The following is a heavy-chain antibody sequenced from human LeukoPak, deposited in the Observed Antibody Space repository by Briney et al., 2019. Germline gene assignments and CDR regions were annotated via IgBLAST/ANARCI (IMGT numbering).Heavy chain of an antibody. CDR1: GFTFSSYW. V-gene: IGHV3-7*01. Sequence: PGGSLRLSCAASGFTFSSYWMSWVRQAPGKGLEWVANIKQDGSEKYYVDSVKGRFTISRDNAKNSLYLQMNSLRAEDTAVYYCARDGEGYNWNYFDYWGQGTLVTVSS. CDR2: IKQDGSEK. J-gene: IGHJ4*02. D-gene: IGHD1-20*01. CDR3: ARDGEGYNWNYFDY.